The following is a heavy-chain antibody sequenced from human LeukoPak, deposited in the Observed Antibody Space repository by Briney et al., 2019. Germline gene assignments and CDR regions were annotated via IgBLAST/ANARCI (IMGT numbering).Heavy chain of an antibody. CDR2: ISGSGGST. Sequence: PGGSLRLSCAAFSSYAMSWVRQAPGKGLEWVSTISGSGGSTYYADSVKGRFTISRNNSKNTLYLQMGGLRAGDMAVYYCARDLPSAPQQGAFDIWGQGTMVTVSS. CDR3: ARDLPSAPQQGAFDI. J-gene: IGHJ3*02. V-gene: IGHV3-23*01. CDR1: SSYA. D-gene: IGHD5-18*01.